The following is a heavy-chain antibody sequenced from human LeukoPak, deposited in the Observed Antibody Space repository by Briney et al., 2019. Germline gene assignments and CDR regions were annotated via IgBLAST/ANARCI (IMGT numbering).Heavy chain of an antibody. Sequence: TSETLSLTCAVYGGSFSGYYWSWIRQPPGKGLEWIGEINHSGSTNYNPSLKSRVTISVDTSKNRFSLKLSSVTAADTAVYYCARGGKNYDILTGSYFDYWGQGTLVTVSS. CDR2: INHSGST. CDR3: ARGGKNYDILTGSYFDY. CDR1: GGSFSGYY. V-gene: IGHV4-34*01. D-gene: IGHD3-9*01. J-gene: IGHJ4*02.